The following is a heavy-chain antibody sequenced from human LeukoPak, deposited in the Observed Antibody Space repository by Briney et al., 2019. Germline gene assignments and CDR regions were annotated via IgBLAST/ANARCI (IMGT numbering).Heavy chain of an antibody. Sequence: GGYLRLSCAASGFTFSHFWIHWVRQAPGKGLVWVSRINSDGSDTIYADSVKGRFTSSRDNAKNILYLQMNNLRAEDTAVCYCARMTTVTTEGIWGQGTMVTVSS. CDR3: ARMTTVTTEGI. J-gene: IGHJ3*02. CDR1: GFTFSHFW. V-gene: IGHV3-74*01. CDR2: INSDGSDT. D-gene: IGHD4-17*01.